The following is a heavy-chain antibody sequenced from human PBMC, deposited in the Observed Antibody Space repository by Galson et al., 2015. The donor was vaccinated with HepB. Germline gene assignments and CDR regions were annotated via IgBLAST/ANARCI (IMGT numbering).Heavy chain of an antibody. Sequence: SVKVSCKASGYTFTSYAMHWVRQAPGQRLEWMGWINAGNGNTKYSQKFQGRVTITRDTSASTAYMELSSLRSEDTAVYYCARERVDLVVGPVGWFDPWGQGTLVTVSS. J-gene: IGHJ5*02. V-gene: IGHV1-3*01. CDR3: ARERVDLVVGPVGWFDP. CDR2: INAGNGNT. CDR1: GYTFTSYA. D-gene: IGHD3-22*01.